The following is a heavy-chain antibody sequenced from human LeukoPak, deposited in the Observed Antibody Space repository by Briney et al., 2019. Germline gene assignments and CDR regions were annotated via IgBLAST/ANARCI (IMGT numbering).Heavy chain of an antibody. D-gene: IGHD6-13*01. CDR2: IWYDGSNK. Sequence: GGSLRLSCAASGFTFRSYGMHWVRQAPGKGLEWVAVIWYDGSNKYYADSVKGRFTISRDNSKNTLYLQMNSLRAEDTAVYYCAKGPYSSSWYDYWGQGTLVTVSS. CDR3: AKGPYSSSWYDY. CDR1: GFTFRSYG. J-gene: IGHJ4*02. V-gene: IGHV3-30*02.